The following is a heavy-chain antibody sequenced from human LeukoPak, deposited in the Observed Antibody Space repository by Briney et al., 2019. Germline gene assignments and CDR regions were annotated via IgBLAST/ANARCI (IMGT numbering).Heavy chain of an antibody. CDR3: AKDMSEDVDTAMVIDY. V-gene: IGHV3-9*01. J-gene: IGHJ4*02. D-gene: IGHD5-18*01. CDR1: GFTFDDYA. Sequence: PGGSLRPSCAASGFTFDDYAMHWVRQAPGKGLEWVSGISWNSGSIGYADSVKGRFTISRDNAKNSLYLQMNSLRAEDTALYYCAKDMSEDVDTAMVIDYWGQGTLVTVSS. CDR2: ISWNSGSI.